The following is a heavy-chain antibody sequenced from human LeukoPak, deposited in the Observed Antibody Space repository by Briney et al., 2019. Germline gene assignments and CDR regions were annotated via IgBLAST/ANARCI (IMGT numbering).Heavy chain of an antibody. CDR1: GYTFISYG. Sequence: GSVKVSCKASGYTFISYGISWVRQAPGQGLEWMGWISAYNGNTNYAQKLQGRVTMTTDTSTSTAYMELRSLRSDDTAVYYCARDASEDSVVPAAIGNYWGQGTLVTVSS. CDR2: ISAYNGNT. J-gene: IGHJ4*02. V-gene: IGHV1-18*01. CDR3: ARDASEDSVVPAAIGNY. D-gene: IGHD2-2*02.